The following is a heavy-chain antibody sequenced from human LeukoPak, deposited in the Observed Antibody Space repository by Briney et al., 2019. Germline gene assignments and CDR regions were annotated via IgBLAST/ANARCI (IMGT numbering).Heavy chain of an antibody. Sequence: GSLRPFCAASGFTFSSYGMHWVRQAPGQGVEWVAVISYDGSNKYYADSVKGRFTIPRDNSKNTLYLQMNSLRAEDTAVYYCASGADDAFDIWGQGTMVTVSS. V-gene: IGHV3-30*03. CDR2: ISYDGSNK. J-gene: IGHJ3*02. CDR1: GFTFSSYG. CDR3: ASGADDAFDI. D-gene: IGHD1-1*01.